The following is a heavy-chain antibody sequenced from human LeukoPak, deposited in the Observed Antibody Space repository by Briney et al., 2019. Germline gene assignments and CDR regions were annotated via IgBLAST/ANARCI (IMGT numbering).Heavy chain of an antibody. D-gene: IGHD5-18*01. Sequence: GGSLRLSCAASGFTFSSYAMSWVRQAPGKGLEWVSAISGSGGSTYYADSVKGRFTISRDNSKNTLYLQMNSLRAEDTAVYYCARVRSPRGYSYEVDYWGQGTLVTVSS. J-gene: IGHJ4*02. CDR2: ISGSGGST. V-gene: IGHV3-23*01. CDR1: GFTFSSYA. CDR3: ARVRSPRGYSYEVDY.